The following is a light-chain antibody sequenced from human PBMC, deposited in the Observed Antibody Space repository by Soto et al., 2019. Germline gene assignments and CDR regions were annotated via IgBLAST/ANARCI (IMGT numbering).Light chain of an antibody. Sequence: DIQVTQSPSSLSAPVRDRVTITCRASQTISTYLNWYQQKPGKAPELLIYSARNLQSGVPSRFSGSGSGTDFTLTISSLQPEDSATYYCQQSYTTPITFGQGTRLEIK. CDR2: SAR. CDR3: QQSYTTPIT. J-gene: IGKJ5*01. CDR1: QTISTY. V-gene: IGKV1-39*01.